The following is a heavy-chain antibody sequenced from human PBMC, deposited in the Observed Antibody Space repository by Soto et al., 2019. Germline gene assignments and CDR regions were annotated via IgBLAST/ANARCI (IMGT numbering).Heavy chain of an antibody. CDR3: TNGFDY. Sequence: PGGSLRLSCAASGFTFTSYAMQWVRQAPGKGLEWVSGITGLGRGIYYADSVRGRFTISRGNSKNTLDLQMSSVRADDTAVYYCTNGFDYWGRGTLVTVSS. CDR1: GFTFTSYA. CDR2: ITGLGRGI. V-gene: IGHV3-23*01. J-gene: IGHJ4*01.